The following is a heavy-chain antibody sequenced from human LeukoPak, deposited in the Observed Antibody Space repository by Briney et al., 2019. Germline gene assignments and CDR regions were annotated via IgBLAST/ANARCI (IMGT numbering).Heavy chain of an antibody. Sequence: ASVKVSCKASGYTFTGYYVHWVRQAPGQGLEWLGWINPNSGDTNYAQKFQGRVTMTRDTSITTAYMELSRLRSDDTAVYYCARVPDYGDYVDYWGQGTLVTVSS. CDR1: GYTFTGYY. CDR3: ARVPDYGDYVDY. CDR2: INPNSGDT. D-gene: IGHD4-17*01. J-gene: IGHJ4*02. V-gene: IGHV1-2*02.